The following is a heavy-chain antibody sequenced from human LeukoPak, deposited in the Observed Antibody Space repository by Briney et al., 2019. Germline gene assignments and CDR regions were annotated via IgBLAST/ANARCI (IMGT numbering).Heavy chain of an antibody. CDR3: ASGYSGYDSIDY. V-gene: IGHV4-59*12. D-gene: IGHD5-12*01. CDR2: IYYSGST. Sequence: SETLSLTCTVSGGSIRSYYWSWIRQPPGKGLEWIGYIYYSGSTNYNPSLKSRVTISVDKSKNQFSLRLSFVTAADTAVYYCASGYSGYDSIDYWGQGTLGTVSS. J-gene: IGHJ4*02. CDR1: GGSIRSYY.